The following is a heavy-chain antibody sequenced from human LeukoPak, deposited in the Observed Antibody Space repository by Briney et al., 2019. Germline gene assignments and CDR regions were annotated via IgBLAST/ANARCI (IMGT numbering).Heavy chain of an antibody. V-gene: IGHV3-11*01. J-gene: IGHJ6*02. CDR1: GFTFSDYY. CDR3: AIPTYYYGSGSYYNDDYGMDV. D-gene: IGHD3-10*01. CDR2: ISSSGSTI. Sequence: GGSLRLSCAATGFTFSDYYMSWIRQAPGKGLEWVSYISSSGSTIYYADSVKGRFTISRDNAKNSLYLQMNSLRAEDTAVYYCAIPTYYYGSGSYYNDDYGMDVWGQGTTVTVSS.